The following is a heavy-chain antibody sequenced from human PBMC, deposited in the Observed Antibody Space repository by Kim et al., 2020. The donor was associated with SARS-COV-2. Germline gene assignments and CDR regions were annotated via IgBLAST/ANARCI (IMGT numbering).Heavy chain of an antibody. V-gene: IGHV1-18*01. CDR3: ARALAPAAAGTTYYFDY. CDR1: GYTFTSYG. CDR2: ISAYNGNT. Sequence: ASVKVSCKASGYTFTSYGISWVRQAPGQGLEWMGWISAYNGNTNYAQKLQGRVTMTTDTSTSTAYMELRSLRSDDTAVYYCARALAPAAAGTTYYFDYWGQGTLVTVSS. J-gene: IGHJ4*02. D-gene: IGHD6-13*01.